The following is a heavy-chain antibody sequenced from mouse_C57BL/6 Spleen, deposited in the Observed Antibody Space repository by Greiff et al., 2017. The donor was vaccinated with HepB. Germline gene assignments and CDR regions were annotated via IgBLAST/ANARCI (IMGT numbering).Heavy chain of an antibody. CDR1: GFTFSSYA. J-gene: IGHJ2*01. CDR3: TRIYDGRYYFDY. CDR2: ISSGGDYI. Sequence: EVKLVESGEGLVKPGGSLKLSCAASGFTFSSYAMSWVRQTPEKRLEWVAYISSGGDYIYYADTVKGRFTISRDNARNTLYLQMSSLKSDDTAMYYCTRIYDGRYYFDYWGQGTTLTVSS. V-gene: IGHV5-9-1*02. D-gene: IGHD2-3*01.